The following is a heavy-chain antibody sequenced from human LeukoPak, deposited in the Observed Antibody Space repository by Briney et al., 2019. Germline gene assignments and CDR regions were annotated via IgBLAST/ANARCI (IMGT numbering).Heavy chain of an antibody. CDR1: GGSISSGSYY. CDR3: ARVTHGSGSFRDDAFDI. Sequence: PSETLSLTCTVSGGSISSGSYYWSWIRQPAGKGLEWIGRIYTSGSTNYNPSLKSRVTISVDTSKNQFSLKLSSVTAADTAVYYCARVTHGSGSFRDDAFDIWGQGTMVTVSS. V-gene: IGHV4-61*02. D-gene: IGHD3-10*01. J-gene: IGHJ3*02. CDR2: IYTSGST.